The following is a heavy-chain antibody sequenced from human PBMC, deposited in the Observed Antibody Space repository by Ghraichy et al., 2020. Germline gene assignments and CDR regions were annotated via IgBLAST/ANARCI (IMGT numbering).Heavy chain of an antibody. CDR1: GFTFNTYN. D-gene: IGHD5-18*01. Sequence: ESLNISCAASGFTFNTYNINWVRQAPGKGLEWVSFISTNSRYIYYADSVKGRFTISRDNAKNSLYLQMNSLRVEDTAVYYCARDVARGYSYGRGVYGSDVWGQGTTVTVSS. CDR3: ARDVARGYSYGRGVYGSDV. J-gene: IGHJ6*02. V-gene: IGHV3-21*01. CDR2: ISTNSRYI.